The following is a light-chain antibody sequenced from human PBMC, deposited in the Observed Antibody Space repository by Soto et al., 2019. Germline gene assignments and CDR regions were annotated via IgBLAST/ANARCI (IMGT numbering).Light chain of an antibody. Sequence: QSAPTQPASVSGSPGQSITISCTGTSNDVGGYNYVSWYQQHPGKAPKLIIYDVSNRPSGVSNRFSGSKSGNTASLTISGLQAEDEADYYCSSYTSSSTYVVFGGGTKLTVL. CDR2: DVS. J-gene: IGLJ2*01. CDR1: SNDVGGYNY. V-gene: IGLV2-14*01. CDR3: SSYTSSSTYVV.